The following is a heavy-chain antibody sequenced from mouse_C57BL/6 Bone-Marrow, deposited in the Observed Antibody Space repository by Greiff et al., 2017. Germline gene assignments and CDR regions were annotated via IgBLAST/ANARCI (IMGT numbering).Heavy chain of an antibody. Sequence: LQQPGAELVRPGSSVKLSCKDSYFAFMASAMHWVKQRPGHGLEWIGSFTMYSDATEYSENFKGKATLTANTSSSTAYMERSSLTSEDSAVYYCARARVYDLYAMDYWGQGTSVTVSS. CDR3: ARARVYDLYAMDY. CDR2: FTMYSDAT. D-gene: IGHD2-3*01. J-gene: IGHJ4*01. CDR1: YFAFMASA. V-gene: IGHV1-49*01.